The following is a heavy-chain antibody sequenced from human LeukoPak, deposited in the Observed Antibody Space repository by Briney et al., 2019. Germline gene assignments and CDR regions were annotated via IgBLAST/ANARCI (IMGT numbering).Heavy chain of an antibody. CDR1: EFTFSSYA. D-gene: IGHD3-22*01. V-gene: IGHV3-23*01. Sequence: GGSLRLSCAASEFTFSSYAMSWVRQAPGKGLECISGFSGSGGSTYYADSVKGRFTISRDNSKNTLYLQMNSLRAEDTAVYYCAKVEITMIVVASFDYWGQGTLVTVSS. J-gene: IGHJ4*02. CDR3: AKVEITMIVVASFDY. CDR2: FSGSGGST.